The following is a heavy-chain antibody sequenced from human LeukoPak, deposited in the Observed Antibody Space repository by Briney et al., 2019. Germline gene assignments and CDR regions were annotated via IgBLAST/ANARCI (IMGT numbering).Heavy chain of an antibody. D-gene: IGHD2-2*01. CDR3: AKDIVVVPAAGDALDI. CDR2: ISHDGSNK. V-gene: IGHV3-30*18. Sequence: PGGSLRLSCAASGFPFSDYGMYWVRQAPGKGLEWLAVISHDGSNKYYADSVKGRFTISRDISKNTLYLQMNSLRVEDTAVYYCAKDIVVVPAAGDALDIWGQGTMVTVSS. J-gene: IGHJ3*02. CDR1: GFPFSDYG.